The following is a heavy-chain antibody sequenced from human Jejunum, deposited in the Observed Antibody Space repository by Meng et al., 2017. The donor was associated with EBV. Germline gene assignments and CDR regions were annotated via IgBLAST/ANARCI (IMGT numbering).Heavy chain of an antibody. Sequence: QLQLGKSGTEVKKSGASVKVSGKASGYTFTMYGISWVRQAPGQGLEWMGWISASNGDTNYAQKFQGRFTMYTETSTNTAYMELGSLRSDDTAVYYCARYGSGSSALDPWGQGTLVTVSS. CDR3: ARYGSGSSALDP. CDR2: ISASNGDT. D-gene: IGHD3-10*01. J-gene: IGHJ5*02. CDR1: GYTFTMYG. V-gene: IGHV1-18*04.